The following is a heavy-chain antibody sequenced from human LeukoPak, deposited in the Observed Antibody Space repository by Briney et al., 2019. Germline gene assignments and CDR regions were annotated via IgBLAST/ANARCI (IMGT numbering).Heavy chain of an antibody. V-gene: IGHV1-46*01. Sequence: ASVKVSCKASGYTFTSYYMHWVRQAPGQGLEWMGIINPSGGSTIYAQKFQGRVTMTEDTSTDTAYMELSSLRSEDTAVYYCATGVLGYCSSTSCRENDYWGQGTLVTVSS. D-gene: IGHD2-2*01. CDR2: INPSGGST. J-gene: IGHJ4*02. CDR3: ATGVLGYCSSTSCRENDY. CDR1: GYTFTSYY.